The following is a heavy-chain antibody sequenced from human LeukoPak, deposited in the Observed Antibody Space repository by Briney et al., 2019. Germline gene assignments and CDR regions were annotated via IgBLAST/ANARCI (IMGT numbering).Heavy chain of an antibody. CDR3: AKSLFVVVPAAVDFDY. D-gene: IGHD2-2*01. CDR1: GFTFSSYA. V-gene: IGHV3-23*01. CDR2: ISGSGGST. Sequence: GGSLRLSCAASGFTFSSYAMSWVRQAPGKGLGWVSAISGSGGSTYYADSVKGRFTISRDNSKNTLYLQMNSLRAEDTAVYYCAKSLFVVVPAAVDFDYWGQGTLVTVSS. J-gene: IGHJ4*02.